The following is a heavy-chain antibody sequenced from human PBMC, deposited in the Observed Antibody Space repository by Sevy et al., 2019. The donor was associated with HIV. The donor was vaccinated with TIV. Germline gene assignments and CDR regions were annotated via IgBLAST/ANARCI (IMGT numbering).Heavy chain of an antibody. CDR2: IYPGASDT. D-gene: IGHD2-2*01. J-gene: IGHJ4*02. CDR1: GYTFTNYW. CDR3: ARYPIVVVPAAEYYFDY. Sequence: GETLKISCKGSGYTFTNYWIGWVRQMPGKGLEWMGIIYPGASDTRYSPSFQGQVTISADKSISTAYLQWSSLKASDTAMYYCARYPIVVVPAAEYYFDYWGQGTLVTVSS. V-gene: IGHV5-51*01.